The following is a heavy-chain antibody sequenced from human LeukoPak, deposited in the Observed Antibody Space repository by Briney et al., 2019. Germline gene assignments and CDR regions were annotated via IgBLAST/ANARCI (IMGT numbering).Heavy chain of an antibody. V-gene: IGHV3-23*01. Sequence: GGSLRLSCAASGFTFSSYAMSWVRQAPGKGLEWVSAISGSGGSTYYADSVKGRFTISRDNSKNTLYLQLNSLRVEDTAVYFCAKADTPLPLRGPYFDYWGQGTLVTVSS. CDR3: AKADTPLPLRGPYFDY. CDR2: ISGSGGST. D-gene: IGHD3-16*01. CDR1: GFTFSSYA. J-gene: IGHJ4*02.